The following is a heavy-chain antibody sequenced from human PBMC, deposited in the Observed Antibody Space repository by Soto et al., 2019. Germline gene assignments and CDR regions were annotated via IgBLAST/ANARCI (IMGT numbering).Heavy chain of an antibody. J-gene: IGHJ4*02. D-gene: IGHD1-7*01. Sequence: QVQLVQSGAEVKKPGSSVKVSCKASGGTFSTYAISWVRQAPGQGLEWMAEIIPIFGTATYAQRFRGRVTIPANTSTTTAYMEMAGRRSADTAVYYCARGRKTNRTVPPYYFHYWGQGALVNASS. CDR2: IIPIFGTA. CDR3: ARGRKTNRTVPPYYFHY. CDR1: GGTFSTYA. V-gene: IGHV1-69*06.